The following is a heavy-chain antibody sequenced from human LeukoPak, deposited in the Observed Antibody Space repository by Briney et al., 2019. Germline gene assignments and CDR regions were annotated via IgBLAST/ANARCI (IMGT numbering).Heavy chain of an antibody. CDR2: ISAIDGRV. CDR1: GFTFSRYA. CDR3: ARYGDSEYCDY. Sequence: GGSLRLSCVGSGFTFSRYAMTWVRQAPGKGLEWVSSISAIDGRVHYADSVKGRFTIPRDNSRNTQYLQMNSLRVEDTALYYCARYGDSEYCDYWGQGALVTVSS. V-gene: IGHV3-23*01. J-gene: IGHJ4*02. D-gene: IGHD2-21*02.